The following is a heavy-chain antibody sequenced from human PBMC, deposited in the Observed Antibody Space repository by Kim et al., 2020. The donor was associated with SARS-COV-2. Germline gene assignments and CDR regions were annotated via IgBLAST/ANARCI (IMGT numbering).Heavy chain of an antibody. J-gene: IGHJ3*02. V-gene: IGHV3-30*04. CDR2: ISYDGSNK. D-gene: IGHD2-2*01. Sequence: GGSLRLSCAASGFTFSSYAMHWVRQAPGKGLEWVAVISYDGSNKYYADSVKGRFTISRDNSKNTLYLQMNSLRAEDTAVYYCARCGDCSSTSWGAFDIWGQGTMVTVSS. CDR3: ARCGDCSSTSWGAFDI. CDR1: GFTFSSYA.